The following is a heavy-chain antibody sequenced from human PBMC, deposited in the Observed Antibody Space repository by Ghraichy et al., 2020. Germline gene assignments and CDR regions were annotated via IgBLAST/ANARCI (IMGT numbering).Heavy chain of an antibody. V-gene: IGHV3-23*01. J-gene: IGHJ4*02. Sequence: LSLTCAASGFTFSSYAMSWVRQAPGKGLEWVSAISGSGGSTYYADSVKGRFTISRDNSKNTLYLQMNSLRAEDTAVYYCAKDTVVVPAAPLYWGQGTLVTVSS. D-gene: IGHD2-2*01. CDR3: AKDTVVVPAAPLY. CDR1: GFTFSSYA. CDR2: ISGSGGST.